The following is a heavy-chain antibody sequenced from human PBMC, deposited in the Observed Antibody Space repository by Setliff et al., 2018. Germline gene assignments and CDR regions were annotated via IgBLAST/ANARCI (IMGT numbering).Heavy chain of an antibody. CDR3: VNHNPARRSPAGTALDS. CDR2: ISGDSEYI. D-gene: IGHD6-19*01. J-gene: IGHJ4*02. V-gene: IGHV3-23*01. CDR1: GFTFSTYS. Sequence: GGSLRLSCAASGFTFSTYSMSWVRQAPGKGLEWVSAISGDSEYIYYRDSVKGRFTISRANSKNTLYLQMNNLRVEDTARYYCVNHNPARRSPAGTALDSWGQGTLVTVTS.